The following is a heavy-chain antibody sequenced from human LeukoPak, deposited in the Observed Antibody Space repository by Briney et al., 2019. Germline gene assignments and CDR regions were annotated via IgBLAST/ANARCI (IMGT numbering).Heavy chain of an antibody. CDR2: INSDGSST. CDR1: GFTFSSYW. Sequence: PGGSLRLSCAASGFTFSSYWMHWVRQAPGKGLVWVSRINSDGSSTSYADSVKGRFTISRDNAKNTLYLQMNNLRAEDTAVYYCARALAAAGTGYYFDYWGQGTLVTVSS. V-gene: IGHV3-74*01. J-gene: IGHJ4*02. CDR3: ARALAAAGTGYYFDY. D-gene: IGHD6-13*01.